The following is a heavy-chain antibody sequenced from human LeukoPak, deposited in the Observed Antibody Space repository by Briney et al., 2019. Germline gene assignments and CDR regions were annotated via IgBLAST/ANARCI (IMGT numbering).Heavy chain of an antibody. CDR1: GYTFTGYY. V-gene: IGHV1-2*06. Sequence: ASVKVSCKASGYTFTGYYMHWVRQAPGQGLEWMGRINPNSGGTNYAQKFQGRVTMTRDTSISTAYMELSRLRSDDTAVYYCARFYCSSTSCYGNDYWGLGTLVTVSS. CDR3: ARFYCSSTSCYGNDY. D-gene: IGHD2-2*01. CDR2: INPNSGGT. J-gene: IGHJ4*02.